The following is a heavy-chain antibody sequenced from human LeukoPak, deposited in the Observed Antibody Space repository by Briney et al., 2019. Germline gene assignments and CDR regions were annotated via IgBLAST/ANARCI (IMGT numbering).Heavy chain of an antibody. D-gene: IGHD3-3*01. CDR2: LIEISGAP. V-gene: IGHV1-69*05. J-gene: IGHJ6*03. CDR3: ARGPVIFATIGYYYYMDV. CDR1: GGTFNSYA. Sequence: SVKVSCKASGGTFNSYAISWVRQAPGQGLEWMGGLIEISGAPDYAQKFQGRVTITTDESTNTAYMELSSLRSEDTAVYFCARGPVIFATIGYYYYMDVWGKGTTVTVSS.